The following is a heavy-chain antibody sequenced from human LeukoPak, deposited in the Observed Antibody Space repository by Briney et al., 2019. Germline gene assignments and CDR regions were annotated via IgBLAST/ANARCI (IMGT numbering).Heavy chain of an antibody. Sequence: GGSLRLSCAASGFIFRGHAMNWVRQAPGKGLVWVSTVSGSGSATYYADSVKGRFTISRDNSKNTLYLHMNSLRAEDTAIYFCAKDQNGYNKPADYWGQGTLVTVSS. CDR1: GFIFRGHA. J-gene: IGHJ4*02. CDR2: VSGSGSAT. D-gene: IGHD3-10*01. CDR3: AKDQNGYNKPADY. V-gene: IGHV3-23*01.